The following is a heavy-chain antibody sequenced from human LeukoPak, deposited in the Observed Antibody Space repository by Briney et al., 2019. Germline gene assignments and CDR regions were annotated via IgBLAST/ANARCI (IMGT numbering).Heavy chain of an antibody. Sequence: SETLCLTCTVSGASISNYYWSWIRQTPEKGLEWMGHIHSSGGSSYYPSLTSRLHLSIDTSRNQLSLKLSSVTAADTAAYFCARLGSYHDFWGQGALVTVPS. V-gene: IGHV4-4*08. CDR3: ARLGSYHDF. J-gene: IGHJ4*02. CDR1: GASISNYY. CDR2: IHSSGGS. D-gene: IGHD1-26*01.